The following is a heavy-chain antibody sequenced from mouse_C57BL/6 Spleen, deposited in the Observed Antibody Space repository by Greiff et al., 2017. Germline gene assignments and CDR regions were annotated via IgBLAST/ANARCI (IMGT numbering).Heavy chain of an antibody. CDR2: IDPSDSYT. D-gene: IGHD1-1*01. J-gene: IGHJ1*03. CDR3: ARSGGSSYYWYFDV. Sequence: QVQLQQPGAELVMPGASVKLSCKASGYTFTSYWMHWVKQRPGQGLEWIGEIDPSDSYTNYNQKFKGKSTLTVDKSSSTAYMQLSSLTSEDSAVYDCARSGGSSYYWYFDVWGTGTTVTVSS. V-gene: IGHV1-69*01. CDR1: GYTFTSYW.